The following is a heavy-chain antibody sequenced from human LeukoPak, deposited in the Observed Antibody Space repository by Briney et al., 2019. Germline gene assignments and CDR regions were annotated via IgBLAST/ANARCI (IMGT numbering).Heavy chain of an antibody. J-gene: IGHJ5*02. CDR2: IYYSGST. Sequence: SETLSLTCTVSGGSISSSSYYWSWIRQPPGKGLEWIGSIYYSGSTYYNPSLKSRVTISVDTSKNQFSLKLSSVTAADTAVYYCARHEIRSSSSGWFDPWGQGTLVTVSS. CDR1: GGSISSSSYY. D-gene: IGHD6-6*01. V-gene: IGHV4-39*01. CDR3: ARHEIRSSSSGWFDP.